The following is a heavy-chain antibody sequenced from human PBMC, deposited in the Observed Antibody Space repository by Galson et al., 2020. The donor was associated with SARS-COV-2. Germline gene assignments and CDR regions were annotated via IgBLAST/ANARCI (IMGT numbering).Heavy chain of an antibody. CDR2: IDWDDDK. D-gene: IGHD6-13*01. CDR3: ARIQVAAAGIPFDY. J-gene: IGHJ4*02. Sequence: SGPTLVKPTQTLTLTCTFSGFSLRTSGMCVRWIRQPPGQALEWLARIDWDDDKYYSTSLKTRLTISKDTSKNQVVLTMTNMDPVDTATYYGARIQVAAAGIPFDYWGQGTLVTVSS. CDR1: GFSLRTSGMC. V-gene: IGHV2-70*11.